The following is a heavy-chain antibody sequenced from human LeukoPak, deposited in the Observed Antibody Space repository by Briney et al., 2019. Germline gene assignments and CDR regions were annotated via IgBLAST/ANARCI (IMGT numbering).Heavy chain of an antibody. CDR1: GYTFTSYG. CDR3: AREGAPYCSSTSCYYYYGMDV. V-gene: IGHV1-18*01. Sequence: ASVKVSCKASGYTFTSYGIGWVRQAPGQGLEWMGWISAYNGNTNYAQKLQGRVTMTTDTSTSTAYMELRSLRSDDTAVYYCAREGAPYCSSTSCYYYYGMDVWGQGTTVTVSS. D-gene: IGHD2-2*01. J-gene: IGHJ6*02. CDR2: ISAYNGNT.